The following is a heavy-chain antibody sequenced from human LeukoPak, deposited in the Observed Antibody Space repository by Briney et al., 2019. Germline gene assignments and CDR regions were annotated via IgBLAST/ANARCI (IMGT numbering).Heavy chain of an antibody. V-gene: IGHV4-59*08. CDR2: IYYSGGT. CDR1: GGSISSYY. J-gene: IGHJ3*02. D-gene: IGHD6-13*01. Sequence: SETLSLTCTVSGGSISSYYWSWIRQPPGKGVEWIGYIYYSGGTNYNPSLKSRVTISVDTSKNQFSLKLSSVTAADTAVYYCAKSIAAAEAFDIWGQGTMVTVSS. CDR3: AKSIAAAEAFDI.